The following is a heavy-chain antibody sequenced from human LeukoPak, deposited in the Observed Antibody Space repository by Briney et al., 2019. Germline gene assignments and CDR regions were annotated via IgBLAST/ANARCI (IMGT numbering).Heavy chain of an antibody. D-gene: IGHD3-22*01. CDR1: GGSISSGGYY. Sequence: NPSQTLSLTCTVSGGSISSGGYYWSWIRQPPGKGLEWIGYIYHSGSTYYNPSLKSRVTISVDTSKNQFSLKLSSVTAADTAVYYCARAKSSGYYYGLVYWGQGTLVTVSS. J-gene: IGHJ4*02. CDR3: ARAKSSGYYYGLVY. CDR2: IYHSGST. V-gene: IGHV4-30-2*01.